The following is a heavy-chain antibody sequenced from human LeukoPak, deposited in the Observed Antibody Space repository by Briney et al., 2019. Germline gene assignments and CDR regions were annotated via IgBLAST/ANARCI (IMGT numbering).Heavy chain of an antibody. D-gene: IGHD1-26*01. V-gene: IGHV3-30*02. CDR1: GFTFTSYG. J-gene: IGHJ4*02. Sequence: GGSLRLSCAASGFTFTSYGIHWVRQAPGKGLEWVAFIRYGGSDEHYADSVKGRFTISRDISKNTVYLQMNSLRIEDTAVYYCASVREWQLQNAPFDYWGQGTLVTVSS. CDR3: ASVREWQLQNAPFDY. CDR2: IRYGGSDE.